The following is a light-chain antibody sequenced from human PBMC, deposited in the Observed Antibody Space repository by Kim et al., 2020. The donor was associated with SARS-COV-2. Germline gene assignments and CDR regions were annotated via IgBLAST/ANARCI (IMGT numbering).Light chain of an antibody. CDR2: EVT. Sequence: GPSVPISCTGTSSDVGGYNSVSSYQQHPGKAPKLVIYEVTKRPAGVPDRFSASKSGNTASLTVSGLQSDDEADYYCNSYAGNNLWVFGGGIQLTVL. V-gene: IGLV2-8*01. CDR1: SSDVGGYNS. CDR3: NSYAGNNLWV. J-gene: IGLJ3*02.